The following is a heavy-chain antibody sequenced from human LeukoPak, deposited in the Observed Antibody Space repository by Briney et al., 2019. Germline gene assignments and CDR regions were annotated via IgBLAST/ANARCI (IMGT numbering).Heavy chain of an antibody. V-gene: IGHV1-2*02. CDR3: ARGGGYSSSWYEAY. CDR2: INPNSGGT. Sequence: ASVKVSCKASGYTFTGYYMHWVRQAPGQGLERMGWINPNSGGTNYAQKFQGRVTMTSDTSISTAYMELSGLRSDDTALYYCARGGGYSSSWYEAYWGQGTLVTVSS. J-gene: IGHJ4*02. D-gene: IGHD6-13*01. CDR1: GYTFTGYY.